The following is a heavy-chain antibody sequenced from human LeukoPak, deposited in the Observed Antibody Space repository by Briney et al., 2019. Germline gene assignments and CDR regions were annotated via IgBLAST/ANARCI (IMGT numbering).Heavy chain of an antibody. J-gene: IGHJ4*02. CDR1: GGSNSSSSYY. D-gene: IGHD2-2*01. Sequence: SETLSLTCTVSGGSNSSSSYYWGWIRQPPGKGLEWIGSIYYSGSTYYNPSLKSRVTISVDTSKNQFSLKLSSVTAADTAVYYCARALGSNRSSYYYFDYWGQGTLVTVSS. V-gene: IGHV4-39*01. CDR2: IYYSGST. CDR3: ARALGSNRSSYYYFDY.